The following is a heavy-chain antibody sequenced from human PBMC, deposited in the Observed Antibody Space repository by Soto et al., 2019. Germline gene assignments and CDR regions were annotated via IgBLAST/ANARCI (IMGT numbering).Heavy chain of an antibody. Sequence: ASVKVSCKASGYTFTSYGISWVRQAPGQGLEWMGWISAYNGNTNYAQKLQGRVTMTTDTSTSTAYMELRSLRSDDTAVYYCARSLYCSGGRCSSSPPPAFDYSGQGTLVTVSS. J-gene: IGHJ4*02. V-gene: IGHV1-18*01. CDR1: GYTFTSYG. CDR3: ARSLYCSGGRCSSSPPPAFDY. D-gene: IGHD2-15*01. CDR2: ISAYNGNT.